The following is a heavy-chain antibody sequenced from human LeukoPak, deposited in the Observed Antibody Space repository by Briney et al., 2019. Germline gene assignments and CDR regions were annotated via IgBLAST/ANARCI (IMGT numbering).Heavy chain of an antibody. CDR1: GFTFSSYG. J-gene: IGHJ4*02. CDR3: ARSDIRPYYFDY. Sequence: GGSLRLSCAASGFTFSSYGMNWVRQAPGKGLEWVSSISSSSSYIYYADSVKGRFTISRDNAKNSLYLQMNSLRAEDTAVYYCARSDIRPYYFDYWGQGTMVTVSS. CDR2: ISSSSSYI. V-gene: IGHV3-21*01.